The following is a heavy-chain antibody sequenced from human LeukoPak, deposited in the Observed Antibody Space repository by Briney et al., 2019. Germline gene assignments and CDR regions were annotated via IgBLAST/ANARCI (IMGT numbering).Heavy chain of an antibody. CDR2: IYYSGST. J-gene: IGHJ6*02. V-gene: IGHV4-59*01. CDR3: ARDRSERDCSGGSCYYYYYGMDV. D-gene: IGHD2-15*01. CDR1: GGSISTNY. Sequence: SETLSLTCTVSGGSISTNYWSWIRQPPGKGLEWIGYIYYSGSTSYNPSLKSRVTISVDTSKNQFSLKLSSVTAADTAVYYCARDRSERDCSGGSCYYYYYGMDVWGQGTTVTVSS.